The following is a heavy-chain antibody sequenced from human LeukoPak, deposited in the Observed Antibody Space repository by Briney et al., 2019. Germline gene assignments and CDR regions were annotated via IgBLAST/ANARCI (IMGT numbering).Heavy chain of an antibody. Sequence: ASVRVSCKASGYTFTSYDINWVRQATGQGLEWMGWMNPNSGNAHYAQKFQGRVTITRNTSISTAYMELSSLRSDDTAVYYCARGDGWYYDCWSGSNWYYGMDVWGQGTTVTVSS. J-gene: IGHJ6*02. V-gene: IGHV1-8*01. CDR2: MNPNSGNA. CDR1: GYTFTSYD. D-gene: IGHD3-3*01. CDR3: ARGDGWYYDCWSGSNWYYGMDV.